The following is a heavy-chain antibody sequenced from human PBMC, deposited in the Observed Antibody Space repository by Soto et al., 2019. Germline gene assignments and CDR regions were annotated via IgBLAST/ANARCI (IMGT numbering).Heavy chain of an antibody. CDR2: IFYSGGT. CDR3: ARHIFGVVIGYWYFDL. D-gene: IGHD3-3*02. V-gene: IGHV4-39*01. J-gene: IGHJ2*01. Sequence: SETLSLTCTVSGGSISSSSYYWGWIRQPPGKGLEWIGSIFYSGGTYYNPSLKSRVTISVDTSKNQFSLKLSSVTAADTAVYYCARHIFGVVIGYWYFDLWGRGTLVTVSS. CDR1: GGSISSSSYY.